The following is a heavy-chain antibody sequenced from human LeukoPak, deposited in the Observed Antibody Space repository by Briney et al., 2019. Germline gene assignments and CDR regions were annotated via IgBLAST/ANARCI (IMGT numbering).Heavy chain of an antibody. CDR3: AREAKGRGWSYYYYYMDV. Sequence: PSETLSLTCAVYGGSFSGYYWSWIRQPPGKGLEWIGEINHSGSTNYNPSLKSRVTISVDTSKSQFSLKLSSVTAADTAVYYCAREAKGRGWSYYYYYMDVWGKGTTVTVSS. J-gene: IGHJ6*03. CDR1: GGSFSGYY. D-gene: IGHD6-19*01. V-gene: IGHV4-34*01. CDR2: INHSGST.